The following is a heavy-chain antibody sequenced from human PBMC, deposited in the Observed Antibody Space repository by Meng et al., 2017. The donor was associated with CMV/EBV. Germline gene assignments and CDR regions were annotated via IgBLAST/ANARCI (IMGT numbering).Heavy chain of an antibody. CDR1: GGTFSSYG. Sequence: SVKVSCKASGGTFSSYGITWVRQAPGQGLEWVGGLIPIFRTANYAQKLQGRVTITSDESTSTAYMELSSLRSKDTPVYYCARGNDFWSGPGQYYYSGLDVWGQGTTVTVSS. J-gene: IGHJ6*02. D-gene: IGHD3-3*01. V-gene: IGHV1-69*13. CDR3: ARGNDFWSGPGQYYYSGLDV. CDR2: LIPIFRTA.